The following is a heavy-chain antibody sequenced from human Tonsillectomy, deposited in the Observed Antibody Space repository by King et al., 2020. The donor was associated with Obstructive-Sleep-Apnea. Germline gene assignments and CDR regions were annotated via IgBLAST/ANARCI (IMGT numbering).Heavy chain of an antibody. J-gene: IGHJ4*02. D-gene: IGHD3-10*01. CDR1: GFTFSSYG. CDR3: AKEGGGSGVYWVDS. CDR2: INTRGTT. V-gene: IGHV3-23*04. Sequence: VQLVESGGGMVQPGGSLRLSCAASGFTFSSYGISWVRQAPGKGLEWVSAINTRGTTFYAGSVRGPFTHSRDNSKYTVNLQVNSLRAEDTALYYCAKEGGGSGVYWVDSWGQGTLVTVSS.